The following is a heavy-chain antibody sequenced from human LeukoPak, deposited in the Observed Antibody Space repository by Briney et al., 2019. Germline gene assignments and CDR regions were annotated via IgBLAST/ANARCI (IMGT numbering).Heavy chain of an antibody. Sequence: ASVKVSCKASGYTFTSHYIHWVRQAPGQGLEWMGIISPSGGSTTYAQKFQGRVTMTRDTSTSTVYMELSSLRSDDTAVYYCARDVASHMGLANYFDYWGQGALVIVSS. D-gene: IGHD2-2*01. V-gene: IGHV1-46*01. J-gene: IGHJ4*02. CDR3: ARDVASHMGLANYFDY. CDR2: ISPSGGST. CDR1: GYTFTSHY.